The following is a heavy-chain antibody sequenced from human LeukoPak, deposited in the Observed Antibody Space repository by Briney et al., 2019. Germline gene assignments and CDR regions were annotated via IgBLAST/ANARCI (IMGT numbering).Heavy chain of an antibody. Sequence: GGSLRLSCAASGFTFSSYGMHWVRQAPGKGLEWVAVISYDGSNKYYADSVKGRFTISRDNFRNTLYLQMNSLRVEDTAFYYCAKTYSRESGYDFFFHYWGQGTRVTVSS. CDR3: AKTYSRESGYDFFFHY. CDR2: ISYDGSNK. V-gene: IGHV3-30*18. CDR1: GFTFSSYG. D-gene: IGHD5-12*01. J-gene: IGHJ4*02.